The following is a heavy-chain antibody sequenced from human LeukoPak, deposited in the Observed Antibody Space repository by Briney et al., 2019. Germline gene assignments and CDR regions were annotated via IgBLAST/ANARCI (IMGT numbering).Heavy chain of an antibody. CDR1: GFTFSSYS. Sequence: GGSLRLSCAASGFTFSSYSMNWVRQAPGKGLEWVSYISSSSSTIYYADSVKGRFTISRDNAKNSLYLQMNSLRAEDTAVYYCAREGGWLQLNMDVWGKGTTVTVSS. CDR2: ISSSSSTI. D-gene: IGHD5-24*01. CDR3: AREGGWLQLNMDV. V-gene: IGHV3-48*01. J-gene: IGHJ6*03.